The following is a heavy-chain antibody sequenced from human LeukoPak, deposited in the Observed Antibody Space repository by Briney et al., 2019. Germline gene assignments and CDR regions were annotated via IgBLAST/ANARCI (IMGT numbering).Heavy chain of an antibody. CDR2: IYPGDSDT. CDR1: GYSFTSYW. CDR3: ARRIVVAGSYAFNI. Sequence: GESLKISCKGSGYSFTSYWIGWARQMSGKGLECMGFIYPGDSDTRYSPSFQGQVTISADKSINTAYLQWSSLKASDTAMYYCARRIVVAGSYAFNIWGQGTMVTVSS. V-gene: IGHV5-51*01. D-gene: IGHD6-19*01. J-gene: IGHJ3*02.